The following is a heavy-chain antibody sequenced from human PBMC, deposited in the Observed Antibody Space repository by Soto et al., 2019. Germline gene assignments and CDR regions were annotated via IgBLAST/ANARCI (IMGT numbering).Heavy chain of an antibody. CDR1: GYSFTSYG. Sequence: QVQLVQSGAEVKKPGASVKVSCKASGYSFTSYGISWVRQAPGQGLEWMGWISAYNGNTNYEQKLQGRVTMTTDTSPSTAYTELRSLRSADTAVYYCARGNRIEAFDIWGQGTMVTVSS. V-gene: IGHV1-18*01. CDR2: ISAYNGNT. CDR3: ARGNRIEAFDI. J-gene: IGHJ3*02. D-gene: IGHD2-15*01.